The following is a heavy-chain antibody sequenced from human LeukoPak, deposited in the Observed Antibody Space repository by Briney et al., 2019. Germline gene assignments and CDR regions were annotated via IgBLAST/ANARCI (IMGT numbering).Heavy chain of an antibody. CDR2: IYNSGST. CDR1: GGSISTDY. CDR3: ARRFGYTYGRFDY. D-gene: IGHD5-18*01. J-gene: IGHJ4*02. V-gene: IGHV4-59*01. Sequence: PSETLSLTCTVSGGSISTDYWSWIRQAPGKRLEWIGHIYNSGSTNYNPSLKSRVSISVDTSKNQFSLKVTSVTTADTAVYYCARRFGYTYGRFDYWGQGTLVTVSS.